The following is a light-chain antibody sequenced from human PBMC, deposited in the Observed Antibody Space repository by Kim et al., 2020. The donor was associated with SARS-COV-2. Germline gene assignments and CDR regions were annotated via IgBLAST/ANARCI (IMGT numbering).Light chain of an antibody. CDR2: GAS. CDR3: QQYNNWPYT. J-gene: IGKJ2*01. CDR1: QSVSSN. V-gene: IGKV3-15*01. Sequence: SLSVGERATLSCRASQSVSSNLAWYQQKPGQAPRLLIYGASTRATGIPARFSGSGSGTGFTLTISSLQSEDFAVYYCQQYNNWPYTFGQGTKLEI.